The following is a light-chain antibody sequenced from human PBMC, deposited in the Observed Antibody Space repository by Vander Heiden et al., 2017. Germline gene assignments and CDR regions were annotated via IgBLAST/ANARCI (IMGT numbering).Light chain of an antibody. CDR2: SNN. Sequence: QSVLTQPPQASGTPGQRVTISCSGSSSNIGSNTVNWYQQLPGTAPKLLIYSNNQRPSGVPDRFSGAKSGTSASLAISGLQSEDEADYYCAAWDDSLNGVVFGGGTKLTVL. CDR1: SSNIGSNT. J-gene: IGLJ2*01. CDR3: AAWDDSLNGVV. V-gene: IGLV1-44*01.